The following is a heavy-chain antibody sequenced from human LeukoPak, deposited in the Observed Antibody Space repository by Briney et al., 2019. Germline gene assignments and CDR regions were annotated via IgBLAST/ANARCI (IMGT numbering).Heavy chain of an antibody. CDR1: GFTFSSYS. Sequence: GGSLRLSCAASGFTFSSYSMTWVRQAPGKGLEWVSSISSSSSYIYYADSVKGRFTISRDNAKNSLYLQMNSLRAEDTAVYYCARGGHSGYDYWGQGTLVTVSS. D-gene: IGHD5-12*01. CDR3: ARGGHSGYDY. J-gene: IGHJ4*02. CDR2: ISSSSSYI. V-gene: IGHV3-21*01.